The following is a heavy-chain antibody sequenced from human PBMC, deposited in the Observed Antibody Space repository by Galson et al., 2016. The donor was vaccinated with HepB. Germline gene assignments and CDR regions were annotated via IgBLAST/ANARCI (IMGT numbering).Heavy chain of an antibody. D-gene: IGHD4-23*01. CDR1: GFTFSSYA. Sequence: SLRLSCAASGFTFSSYAMSWVRQAPGKGLEWVSTIGGDGATFYGDSVKGRFTISRDDSKSTLYLRMDSLRVEDTAVYYCARAQTTVVTYIDNWGQGTLVTVSS. CDR2: IGGDGAT. J-gene: IGHJ4*02. V-gene: IGHV3-23*01. CDR3: ARAQTTVVTYIDN.